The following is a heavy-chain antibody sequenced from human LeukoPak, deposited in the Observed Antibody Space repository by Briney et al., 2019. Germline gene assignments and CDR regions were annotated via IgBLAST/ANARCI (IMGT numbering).Heavy chain of an antibody. CDR1: GGSISSGGYY. V-gene: IGHV4-30-2*01. CDR3: ARLFRITMVRGVTPPEWYFDL. D-gene: IGHD3-10*01. J-gene: IGHJ2*01. Sequence: SETLSLTCTVSGGSISSGGYYWSWIRQPPGKGLEWIGYIYHSGSTYYNPSLKSRVTISVDRSKNQFSLKLSSVTAADTAVYYCARLFRITMVRGVTPPEWYFDLWGRGTLVTVSS. CDR2: IYHSGST.